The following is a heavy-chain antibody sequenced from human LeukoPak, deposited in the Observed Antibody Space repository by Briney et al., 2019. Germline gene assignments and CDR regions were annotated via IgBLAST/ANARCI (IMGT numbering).Heavy chain of an antibody. Sequence: PSETLSLTCTVSGGSISSYYWGWIRQPPGKGLEWIGSIYYSGSTYYNPSLKSRVTISVDTSKNQFSLKLSSVTAADTAVYYCARHSGYSGYDFDYWGQGTLVTVSS. CDR2: IYYSGST. V-gene: IGHV4-39*01. D-gene: IGHD5-12*01. J-gene: IGHJ4*02. CDR1: GGSISSYY. CDR3: ARHSGYSGYDFDY.